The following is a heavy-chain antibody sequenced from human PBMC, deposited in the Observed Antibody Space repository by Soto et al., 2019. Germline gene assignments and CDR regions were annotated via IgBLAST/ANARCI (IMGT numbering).Heavy chain of an antibody. V-gene: IGHV4-59*01. D-gene: IGHD3-9*01. CDR3: ARVNRLGILTGYYSFDP. CDR2: IYYSGST. J-gene: IGHJ5*02. Sequence: LSLTCTVSGGSISSYYWSWIRQPPGKGLEWIGYIYYSGSTNYNPSLKSRVTISVDTSKNQFSLKLSSVTAADTAVYYCARVNRLGILTGYYSFDPWGQGTLVTVSS. CDR1: GGSISSYY.